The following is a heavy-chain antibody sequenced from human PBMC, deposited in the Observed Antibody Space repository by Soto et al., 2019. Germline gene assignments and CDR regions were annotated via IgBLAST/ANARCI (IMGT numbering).Heavy chain of an antibody. V-gene: IGHV1-3*01. CDR1: GYTFTSYA. D-gene: IGHD2-8*01. J-gene: IGHJ6*02. Sequence: ASVKVSCKASGYTFTSYAMHWVRQAPGQRLEWMGWINAGNGNTKYSQKFQGRVTITRDKSTSTAYMELSSLRSEDTAVYYCARHVLMVYANYYYGMDVWGQGTTVTVSS. CDR2: INAGNGNT. CDR3: ARHVLMVYANYYYGMDV.